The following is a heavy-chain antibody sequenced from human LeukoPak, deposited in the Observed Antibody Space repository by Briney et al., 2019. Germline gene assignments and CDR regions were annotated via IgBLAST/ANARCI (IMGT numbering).Heavy chain of an antibody. CDR2: ISAYNGYT. CDR3: ARDNSVRDEAWWFNP. J-gene: IGHJ5*02. CDR1: GYSFTNYG. D-gene: IGHD5-24*01. V-gene: IGHV1-18*01. Sequence: ASVNLSCKSSGYSFTNYGISLVRQAPGQGLEWMGWISAYNGYTHFAQKFQGRVTMTTDTSTSTAYMELRSLRSEDTAVYYCARDNSVRDEAWWFNPWGQGPLVTVSS.